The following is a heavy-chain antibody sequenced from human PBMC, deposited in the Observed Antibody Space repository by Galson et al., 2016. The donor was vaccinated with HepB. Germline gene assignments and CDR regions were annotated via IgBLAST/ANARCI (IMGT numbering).Heavy chain of an antibody. CDR1: GFSISTSGVA. CDR2: IYWDDDK. D-gene: IGHD6-25*01. V-gene: IGHV2-5*02. CDR3: AHYRSGWFSVGPDALDV. Sequence: PALVKPTQTLTLTCDVSGFSISTSGVAVAWIRQPPGEALEWFALIYWDDDKRYRPSLKNRITMTRDTSKNQVVLTMTDMDPTDTATYYCAHYRSGWFSVGPDALDVWGRGTRVTVSS. J-gene: IGHJ3*01.